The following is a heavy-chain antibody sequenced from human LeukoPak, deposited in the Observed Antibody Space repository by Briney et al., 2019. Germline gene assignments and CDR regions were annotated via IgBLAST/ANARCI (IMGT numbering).Heavy chain of an antibody. CDR2: ISNSGSII. Sequence: PGGSLRLSCAASGFTFSDYYMSWIRQAPGKGLEWVSYISNSGSIIYYADSVKGRFTISRDNAKNSLYLQMNSLRAEDTAVYYCARPLMSYGYSYWYFDLWGRGTLVTVSS. CDR3: ARPLMSYGYSYWYFDL. D-gene: IGHD5-18*01. J-gene: IGHJ2*01. V-gene: IGHV3-11*04. CDR1: GFTFSDYY.